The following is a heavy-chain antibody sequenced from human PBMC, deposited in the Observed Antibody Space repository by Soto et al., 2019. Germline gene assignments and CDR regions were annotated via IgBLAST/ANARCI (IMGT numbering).Heavy chain of an antibody. CDR3: SRDKTPTTPVSNYNDGLAI. V-gene: IGHV1-69*12. J-gene: IGHJ6*02. CDR2: IIPILQRT. D-gene: IGHD3-10*01. Sequence: VQLVQSGAEVKKPGSSVKVPCKPPGGTFGNYGVSWVRQPPGQGLEWMGGIIPILQRTDYAEQFRGRVTVTADSSSSTAYTDLASLRSEHTAVYYCSRDKTPTTPVSNYNDGLAIWGRGTKVTVSS. CDR1: GGTFGNYG.